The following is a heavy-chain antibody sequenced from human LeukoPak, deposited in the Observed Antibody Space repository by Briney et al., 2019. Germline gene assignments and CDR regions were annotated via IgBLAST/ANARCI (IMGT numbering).Heavy chain of an antibody. Sequence: GGSLRLSCAASRFTFSSYGMSWVRQAPGKGLEWVSGISSSGGSTYYADSVKGRFTISRDNSRNTLYLQMNSLRAEDTAVYYCARAGAAAGTIRGFDYWGQGTLVTVSS. J-gene: IGHJ4*02. CDR2: ISSSGGST. V-gene: IGHV3-23*01. CDR3: ARAGAAAGTIRGFDY. CDR1: RFTFSSYG. D-gene: IGHD6-13*01.